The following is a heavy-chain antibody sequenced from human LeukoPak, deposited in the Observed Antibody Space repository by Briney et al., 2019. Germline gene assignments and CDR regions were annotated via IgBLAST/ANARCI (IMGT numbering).Heavy chain of an antibody. Sequence: PGGSLRLSCTASGFSFSTYGMNWVRQAPGKGLEWVSCISSSSGTIYYADSVKGRFTISRDNAKNSLYLQMNSLRDEDTAVYYCARDRFPHTYYSGSGSSYFWFDPWGQGTLVTVSS. CDR2: ISSSSGTI. CDR3: ARDRFPHTYYSGSGSSYFWFDP. D-gene: IGHD3-10*01. CDR1: GFSFSTYG. V-gene: IGHV3-48*02. J-gene: IGHJ5*02.